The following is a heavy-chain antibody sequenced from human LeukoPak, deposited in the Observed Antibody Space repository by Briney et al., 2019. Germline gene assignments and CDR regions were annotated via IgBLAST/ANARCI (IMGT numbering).Heavy chain of an antibody. J-gene: IGHJ4*02. Sequence: GGSLRLSCAASGFTFSSYWMSWIRQAPGKGLEWVSYISSSGSTIYYADSVKGRFTISRDNAKNSLYLQMNSLRAEDTAVYYCARETYYYDSSGEYFDYWGQGTLVTVSS. D-gene: IGHD3-22*01. CDR3: ARETYYYDSSGEYFDY. V-gene: IGHV3-11*04. CDR1: GFTFSSYW. CDR2: ISSSGSTI.